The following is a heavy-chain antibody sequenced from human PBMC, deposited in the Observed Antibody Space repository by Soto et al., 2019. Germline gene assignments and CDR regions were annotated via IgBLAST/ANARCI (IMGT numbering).Heavy chain of an antibody. V-gene: IGHV1-18*01. Sequence: ASVKVSCKASGYTFTTYGISWVRQAPGQGLEWMGRISTYNGNTNYPQSLQGRLTMTTDTSTTTAYMELRSLRSEDTAVYYCARDPSYYGMDVWGQGTTVTVSS. CDR1: GYTFTTYG. J-gene: IGHJ6*02. CDR2: ISTYNGNT. CDR3: ARDPSYYGMDV.